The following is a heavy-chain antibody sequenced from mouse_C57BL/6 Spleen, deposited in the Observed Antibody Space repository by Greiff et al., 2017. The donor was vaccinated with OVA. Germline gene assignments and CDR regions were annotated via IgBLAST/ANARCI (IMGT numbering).Heavy chain of an antibody. D-gene: IGHD3-1*01. CDR2: LDPSGGCT. J-gene: IGHJ2*01. CDR3: ARDARGSGQYYFDY. CDR1: GYTFTSYW. V-gene: IGHV1-50*01. Sequence: QVQLQQSGAELVKPGASVKLSCKASGYTFTSYWMQWVKQRPGQGLEWIGELDPSGGCTNYNEKFKGKATLPVATSSSTDYMQLSSLTSEDSAVYYWARDARGSGQYYFDYWGKGTTLTGSS.